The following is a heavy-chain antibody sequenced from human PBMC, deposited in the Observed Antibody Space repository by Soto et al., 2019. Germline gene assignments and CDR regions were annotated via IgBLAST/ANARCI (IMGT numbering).Heavy chain of an antibody. Sequence: ASVKVSCKASGYSFSSFYMHWVRQAPGQGLEWMGVINPSGDTTTYAQKFRDRVTMTRDTSTSTLFMELSSLRSEDTAVYFCARDWEFGYWGQGTLVTSPQ. J-gene: IGHJ4*02. CDR2: INPSGDTT. CDR3: ARDWEFGY. CDR1: GYSFSSFY. D-gene: IGHD1-26*01. V-gene: IGHV1-46*01.